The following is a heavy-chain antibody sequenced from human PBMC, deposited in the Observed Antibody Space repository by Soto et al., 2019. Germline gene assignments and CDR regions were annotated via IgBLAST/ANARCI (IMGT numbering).Heavy chain of an antibody. CDR2: ISAYNGNT. J-gene: IGHJ4*02. V-gene: IGHV1-18*01. D-gene: IGHD6-19*01. CDR1: GYTFTSYG. Sequence: QVQLVQSGAEVKKPGASVKVSCKASGYTFTSYGISWVRQAPGQGLEWMGWISAYNGNTKSAQKLQGRVTMPTDTSTGTAYMGLRSLRSEDTAVYYCARDLSVGLVDYWGQGTLVTVSS. CDR3: ARDLSVGLVDY.